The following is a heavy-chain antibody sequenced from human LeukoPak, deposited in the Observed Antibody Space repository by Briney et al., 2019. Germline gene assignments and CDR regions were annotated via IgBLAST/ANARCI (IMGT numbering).Heavy chain of an antibody. CDR3: ARDSDHYDSSGYGGYFDF. CDR2: IYYSGST. CDR1: GGSISSGGYY. V-gene: IGHV4-31*03. D-gene: IGHD3-22*01. J-gene: IGHJ4*02. Sequence: SETLSLTCTVSGGSISSGGYYWSWIRQHPGKGLEWIGYIYYSGSTYYNPSLKSRVTISVDTSKNQFSLKLSSVTAADTAVYYCARDSDHYDSSGYGGYFDFWGQGTLVTVSS.